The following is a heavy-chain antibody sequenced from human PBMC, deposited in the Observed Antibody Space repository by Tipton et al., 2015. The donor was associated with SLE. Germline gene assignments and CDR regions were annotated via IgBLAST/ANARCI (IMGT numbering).Heavy chain of an antibody. J-gene: IGHJ4*02. CDR2: IHESAKT. D-gene: IGHD3-22*01. V-gene: IGHV4-38-2*01. CDR1: GFSISSGYY. CDR3: ARHDYDDNGYYMHYFDY. Sequence: PGLVKPSETLSLSCDVSGFSISSGYYWGWIRQPPGKALEWIGSIHESAKTYHNPSLKSRISMSIDTFKNQLFLRLNSVTAADTAVYYCARHDYDDNGYYMHYFDYWGQGTLVTVSS.